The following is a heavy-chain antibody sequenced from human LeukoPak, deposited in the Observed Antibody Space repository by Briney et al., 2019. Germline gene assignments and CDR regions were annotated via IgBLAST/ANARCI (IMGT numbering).Heavy chain of an antibody. CDR2: ITTYSGNT. CDR3: ARGWAYNDNSGVDY. CDR1: GYTFSSHG. D-gene: IGHD3-22*01. V-gene: IGHV1-18*01. Sequence: ASVKVSCKASGYTFSSHGISWVRQAPGQGLEWMGWITTYSGNTNYAQKVQGRVTMTTDTSTSTAYMELRSLRSDDTAVYYCARGWAYNDNSGVDYWGQGTLVTVSS. J-gene: IGHJ4*02.